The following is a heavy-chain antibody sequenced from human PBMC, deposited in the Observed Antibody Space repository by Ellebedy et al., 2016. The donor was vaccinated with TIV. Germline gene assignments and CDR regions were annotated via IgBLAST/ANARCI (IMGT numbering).Heavy chain of an antibody. D-gene: IGHD6-19*01. V-gene: IGHV4-4*07. CDR2: IFTSGSA. CDR1: GDSVSNYY. J-gene: IGHJ5*02. CDR3: ARGLGGTSGWYDWFDP. Sequence: MPSETLSLTCTVSGDSVSNYYWSWIRQPAGKGLEWIGRIFTSGSAIYNPSLTSRVTMSLDTSKNQLSLKMSSVTAADTAVYYCARGLGGTSGWYDWFDPWGQGTLVTVSS.